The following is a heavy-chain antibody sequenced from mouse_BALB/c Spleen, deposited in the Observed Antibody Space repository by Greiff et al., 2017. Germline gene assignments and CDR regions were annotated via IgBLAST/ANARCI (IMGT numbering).Heavy chain of an antibody. D-gene: IGHD2-1*01. J-gene: IGHJ1*01. CDR1: GYSITSGYY. Sequence: EVQRVESGPGLVKPSQSLSLTCSVTGYSITSGYYWNWIRQFPGNKLEWMGYISYDGSNNYNPSLKNRISITRDTSKNQFFLKLNSVTTEDTATYYCARERGGNYWYFDVWGAGTTVTVSS. CDR2: ISYDGSN. V-gene: IGHV3-6*02. CDR3: ARERGGNYWYFDV.